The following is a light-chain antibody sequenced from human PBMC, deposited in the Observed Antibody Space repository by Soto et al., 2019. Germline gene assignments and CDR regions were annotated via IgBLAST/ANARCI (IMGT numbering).Light chain of an antibody. CDR2: HVG. CDR3: GSWDSSLSAYV. Sequence: QSALTQPRSVSGSPGQSVTISCSGTSSDVGGYEYVSWYQQHPGKAPRLLIYHVGQRPSGVPDRFSGSKSGTSATLGITGFQTGDEADYYCGSWDSSLSAYVFGTGTQLTVL. V-gene: IGLV2-11*01. J-gene: IGLJ1*01. CDR1: SSDVGGYEY.